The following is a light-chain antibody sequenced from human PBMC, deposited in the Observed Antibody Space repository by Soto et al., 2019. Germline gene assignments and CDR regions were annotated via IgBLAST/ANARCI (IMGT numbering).Light chain of an antibody. Sequence: QSVLTQPPSASGTPGQRVTISCSGGSSNIGTNAVNWYQHVPGTAPKLLIYNNDRRPSGVPDRFSASKSGTSASLAISGLRSAEVSDYYCTTWDDSLDGPVFGGGTKLTVL. V-gene: IGLV1-44*01. J-gene: IGLJ2*01. CDR2: NND. CDR1: SSNIGTNA. CDR3: TTWDDSLDGPV.